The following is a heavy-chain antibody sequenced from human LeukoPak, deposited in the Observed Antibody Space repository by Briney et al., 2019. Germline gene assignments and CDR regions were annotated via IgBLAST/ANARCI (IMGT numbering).Heavy chain of an antibody. Sequence: GGSLRLSCAASGFTFSSYSMNWVRQAPGKGLEWVSYISSSGSTIYYADSVKGRFTISRDNAKNSLYLQMNSLRAEDTAVYYCAREGSTVVTRDYFDYWGQGTLVTVSS. CDR3: AREGSTVVTRDYFDY. CDR1: GFTFSSYS. V-gene: IGHV3-48*04. J-gene: IGHJ4*02. CDR2: ISSSGSTI. D-gene: IGHD4-23*01.